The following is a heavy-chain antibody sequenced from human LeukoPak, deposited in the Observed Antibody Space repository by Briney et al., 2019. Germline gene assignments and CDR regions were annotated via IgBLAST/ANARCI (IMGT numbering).Heavy chain of an antibody. J-gene: IGHJ4*02. CDR1: GGSISSSSYY. CDR2: IYYSGST. CDR3: ARKDYYYGSGSYFLE. V-gene: IGHV4-39*01. Sequence: SETLSLTCTVSGGSISSSSYYWGWIRQPPGKGLEWIGSIYYSGSTYYNPSLKSRVTIPVDTSKNQFSLKLSSVTAAGTAVYYCARKDYYYGSGSYFLEWGQGSLVTVSS. D-gene: IGHD3-10*01.